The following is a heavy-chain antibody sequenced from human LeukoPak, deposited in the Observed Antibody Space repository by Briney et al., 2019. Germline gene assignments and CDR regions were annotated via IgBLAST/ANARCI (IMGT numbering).Heavy chain of an antibody. Sequence: PSETLSLTCTVSGGSISSGGYYWSWIRQPPGKGLEWIGEINHSGSTNYNPSLKSRVTISVDTSKNQFSLKLSSVTAADTAVYYCARQGYDFWSALFVFDYWGQGTLVTVSS. CDR1: GGSISSGGYY. CDR3: ARQGYDFWSALFVFDY. J-gene: IGHJ4*02. D-gene: IGHD3-3*01. CDR2: INHSGST. V-gene: IGHV4-39*01.